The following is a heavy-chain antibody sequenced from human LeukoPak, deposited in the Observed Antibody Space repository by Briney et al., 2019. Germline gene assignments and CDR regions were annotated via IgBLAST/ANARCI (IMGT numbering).Heavy chain of an antibody. V-gene: IGHV4-61*02. CDR3: ASSNWEDDAFDI. Sequence: SETLSLTCTVSGGSISSGSYYWSWIRQPAGKGLEWIGRIYTSGSTNYNPSLKSRVSISVDTSKNQFSLKLSSVTAADTAVYYCASSNWEDDAFDIWGQGTMVTVSS. D-gene: IGHD7-27*01. J-gene: IGHJ3*02. CDR1: GGSISSGSYY. CDR2: IYTSGST.